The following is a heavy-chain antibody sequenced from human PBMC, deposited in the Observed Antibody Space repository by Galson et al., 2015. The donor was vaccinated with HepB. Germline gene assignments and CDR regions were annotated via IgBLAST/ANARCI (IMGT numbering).Heavy chain of an antibody. J-gene: IGHJ4*02. Sequence: SVKVSCKASGYTFTGYYMHWVRQAPGQGLEWMGWINPNSGGTNYAQKFQGRVTMTRDTSISTAYMELSRLRSDDTAVYYCARALGSKWLVGPLDYWGQGTLVTVSS. V-gene: IGHV1-2*02. CDR1: GYTFTGYY. CDR3: ARALGSKWLVGPLDY. D-gene: IGHD6-19*01. CDR2: INPNSGGT.